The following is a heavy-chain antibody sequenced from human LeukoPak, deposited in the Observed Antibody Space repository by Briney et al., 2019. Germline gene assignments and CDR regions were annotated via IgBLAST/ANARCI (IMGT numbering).Heavy chain of an antibody. CDR2: IYSGGGT. CDR3: ARDGVAAAGIDY. CDR1: GFTFSSYA. V-gene: IGHV3-53*01. Sequence: RSGGSLRLSCAASGFTFSSYAMSWVRQAPGKGLEWVSLIYSGGGTYSADSVKGRFTISRDISKNTLYLQMNSLRAEDTAVYYCARDGVAAAGIDYWGQGTLVTVSS. D-gene: IGHD6-13*01. J-gene: IGHJ4*02.